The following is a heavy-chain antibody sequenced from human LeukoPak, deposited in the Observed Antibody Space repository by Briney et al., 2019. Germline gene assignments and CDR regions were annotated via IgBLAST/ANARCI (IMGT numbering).Heavy chain of an antibody. CDR3: ARGYCSSTSCYYHYYYYMDV. D-gene: IGHD2-2*01. V-gene: IGHV4-4*07. J-gene: IGHJ6*03. CDR1: GGSISSYY. CDR2: IYTSGST. Sequence: PSETLSLTCTVSGGSISSYYWSWIRQPAGKGLEWIGRIYTSGSTNYNPSLKSRVTMSVDTSKNQFSLKLSSVTAADTAVYYCARGYCSSTSCYYHYYYYMDVWGKGTTVTVSS.